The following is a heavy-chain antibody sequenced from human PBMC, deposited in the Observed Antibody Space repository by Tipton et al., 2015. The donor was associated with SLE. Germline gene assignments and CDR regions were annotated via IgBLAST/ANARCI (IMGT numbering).Heavy chain of an antibody. CDR2: IFNSGNT. J-gene: IGHJ5*01. D-gene: IGHD1-26*01. V-gene: IGHV4-38-2*02. Sequence: TLSLTCAVSGYSLSSGYCWGWIRQPPGKGLEWIGSIFNSGNTYYNPSLRSRVSISVDVSRNQFSLTLNSVTAADTATYSCARETGTYYSTWFDSWGQGTLVTVSS. CDR3: ARETGTYYSTWFDS. CDR1: GYSLSSGYC.